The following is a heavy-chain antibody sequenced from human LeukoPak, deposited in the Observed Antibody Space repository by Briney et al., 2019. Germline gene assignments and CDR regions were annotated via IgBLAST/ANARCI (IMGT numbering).Heavy chain of an antibody. J-gene: IGHJ5*02. CDR3: AKGEPSSASPSVAGTFNGNWFDP. CDR2: VGGSGVST. V-gene: IGHV3-23*01. Sequence: PGGSLRLSCAASGFTFSSYAMSWVRQAPGRGLEWVSAVGGSGVSTYYADSVKGRFTISRDNSKDTLYLQMNSLRAEDTALYYCAKGEPSSASPSVAGTFNGNWFDPWGQGTLVTVSS. D-gene: IGHD6-19*01. CDR1: GFTFSSYA.